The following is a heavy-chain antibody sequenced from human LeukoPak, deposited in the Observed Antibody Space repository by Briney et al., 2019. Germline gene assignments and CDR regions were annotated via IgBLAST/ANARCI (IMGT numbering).Heavy chain of an antibody. CDR3: ARGRHTYYDSSGYLPMDV. D-gene: IGHD3-22*01. CDR2: MNPNSGNT. V-gene: IGHV1-8*01. CDR1: GYTFTSYD. Sequence: GASVKVSCKASGYTFTSYDINWVRQATGQGLEWMGWMNPNSGNTGYAQKFQGRVTITRNTSISTAYMELSSLRSEDTAVYYCARGRHTYYDSSGYLPMDVWGQGTTVTVSS. J-gene: IGHJ6*02.